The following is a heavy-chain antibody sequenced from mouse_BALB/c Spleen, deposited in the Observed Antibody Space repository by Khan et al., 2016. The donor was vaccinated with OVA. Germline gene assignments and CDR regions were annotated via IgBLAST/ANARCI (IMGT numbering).Heavy chain of an antibody. J-gene: IGHJ1*01. D-gene: IGHD1-1*01. V-gene: IGHV5-9-3*01. CDR2: ISIGDTYT. CDR3: ARPPSTAVVATSYWFFDV. CDR1: GFTFSTYA. Sequence: EVELVESGGDLVKSGGSLKLSCAASGFTFSTYAMSWVRQTPEKRLEWVATISIGDTYTYYPDSVKGRSTISRDNAKNTLYLQMSSLRSEDTAMYYGARPPSTAVVATSYWFFDVWGEGTTVTVST.